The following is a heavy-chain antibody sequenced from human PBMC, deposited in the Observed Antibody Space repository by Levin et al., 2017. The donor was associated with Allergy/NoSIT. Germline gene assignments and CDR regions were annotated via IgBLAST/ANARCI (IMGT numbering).Heavy chain of an antibody. V-gene: IGHV4-30-4*01. CDR2: IYYSGST. CDR1: GDSISGGDYY. J-gene: IGHJ4*02. CDR3: ARMSRRSGLDY. Sequence: SETLSLTCTVSGDSISGGDYYWSWIRQPPGKGLEWIGYIYYSGSTYYNPSLKSRVTISVDTSKNQFSLKLSSVTAADTAVYYCARMSRRSGLDYWGQGTLVTVSS.